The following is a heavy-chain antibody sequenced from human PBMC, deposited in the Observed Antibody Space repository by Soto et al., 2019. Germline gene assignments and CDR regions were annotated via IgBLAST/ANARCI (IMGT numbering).Heavy chain of an antibody. CDR1: GVSFSSGSYY. CDR2: INYSGST. Sequence: PXGTLSLSFTVSGVSFSSGSYYWSWIRQPPGKGLEWIGYINYSGSTNYNPSLKSRVTISVDTSKNQFSLKLSSVTAADTAVYYCAREQSPYGMDVWGQGTTVTVSS. CDR3: AREQSPYGMDV. V-gene: IGHV4-61*01. J-gene: IGHJ6*02.